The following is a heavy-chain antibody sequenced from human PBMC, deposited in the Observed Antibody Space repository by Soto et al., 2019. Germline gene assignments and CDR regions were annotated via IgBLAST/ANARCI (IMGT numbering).Heavy chain of an antibody. CDR3: GRDLYQSVFYYGMDV. CDR2: INPSGGST. J-gene: IGHJ6*02. Sequence: ASVKVSCKASGYTFISNYMHWVRQAPGQGLEWMGIINPSGGSTSYAQKLQGRVTMTTDTSTSTAYMELRSLRSDDTAVYYCGRDLYQSVFYYGMDVWGQGTTVTVSS. D-gene: IGHD2-2*01. CDR1: GYTFISNY. V-gene: IGHV1-46*01.